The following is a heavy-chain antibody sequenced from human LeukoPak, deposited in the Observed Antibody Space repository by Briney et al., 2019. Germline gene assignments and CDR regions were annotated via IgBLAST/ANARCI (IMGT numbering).Heavy chain of an antibody. CDR1: GFTFSSFA. V-gene: IGHV3-23*01. Sequence: GGSLRVSCAASGFTFSSFAMTWVRQAPGRRLEWVSGISVTGNVTYYIDSVKGRFTISRDDSKSVLYLQMDSLRADDTAVYYCVKDRIRGDSFWGQGTLVSVSS. CDR2: ISVTGNVT. J-gene: IGHJ4*02. CDR3: VKDRIRGDSF. D-gene: IGHD3-16*01.